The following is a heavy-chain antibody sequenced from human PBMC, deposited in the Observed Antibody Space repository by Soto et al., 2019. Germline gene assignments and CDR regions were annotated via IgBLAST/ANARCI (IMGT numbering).Heavy chain of an antibody. CDR2: ISSSAVYI. CDR1: GFNFITYS. V-gene: IGHV3-21*01. D-gene: IGHD3-22*01. Sequence: EVQLVESGGGPVRPGGSLKLSCAASGFNFITYSLSWVRQAPWKGLEWVASISSSAVYIDYADSVKGRFTISRDNANNSLYLQMNSLRAEDTATYYCVRDGLDYYDTERLYFDNWGQGTLVTVSS. CDR3: VRDGLDYYDTERLYFDN. J-gene: IGHJ4*02.